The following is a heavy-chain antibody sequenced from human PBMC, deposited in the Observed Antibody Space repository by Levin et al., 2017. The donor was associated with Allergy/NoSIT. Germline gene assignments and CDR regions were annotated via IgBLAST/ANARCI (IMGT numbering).Heavy chain of an antibody. D-gene: IGHD3-10*01. Sequence: GSLRLSCIVSGGSIGSYYWSWIRQPPGKGLEWIGYVYYTGSSNRNPSLKSRVTISVDTSKNQFSLTLNSVTAADTAVYYCARQRSGSYYDDGFDFWGPGTTVTVSS. CDR1: GGSIGSYY. V-gene: IGHV4-59*01. CDR2: VYYTGSS. J-gene: IGHJ3*01. CDR3: ARQRSGSYYDDGFDF.